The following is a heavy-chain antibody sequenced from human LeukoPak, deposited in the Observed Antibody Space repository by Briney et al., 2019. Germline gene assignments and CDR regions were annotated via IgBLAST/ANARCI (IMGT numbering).Heavy chain of an antibody. J-gene: IGHJ5*02. CDR3: ARGRHYGSGSPYWFDP. D-gene: IGHD3-10*01. V-gene: IGHV3-23*01. CDR1: GFTFSSYA. CDR2: ISGSGGGGST. Sequence: GGSLRLSCAASGFTFSSYAMSWVRQAPGKGLEWVSTISGSGGGGSTYYADSVKDRFTISRENANNSLYLQMNNVRAGDTAVYYCARGRHYGSGSPYWFDPWGQGTLVIVSS.